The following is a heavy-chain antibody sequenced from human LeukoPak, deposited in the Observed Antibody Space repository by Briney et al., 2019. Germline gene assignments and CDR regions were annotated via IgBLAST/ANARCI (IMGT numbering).Heavy chain of an antibody. CDR2: INPNSGGT. CDR1: GYTFTGYY. D-gene: IGHD3-3*01. CDR3: ARDGQYDFWSGYPTSAGDY. V-gene: IGHV1-2*02. J-gene: IGHJ4*02. Sequence: ASVKVSCKASGYTFTGYYMHWVRQAPGQGLEWMGWINPNSGGTNYAQKFQGRVTMTRDTSISTAYMELSRLRSDDTAVYYCARDGQYDFWSGYPTSAGDYWGQGTLVTVSS.